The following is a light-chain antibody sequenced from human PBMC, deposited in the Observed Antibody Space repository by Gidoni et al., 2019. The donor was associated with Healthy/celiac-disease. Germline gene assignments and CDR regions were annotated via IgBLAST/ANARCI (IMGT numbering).Light chain of an antibody. V-gene: IGKV3-11*01. Sequence: EIVFTQSPATLSLSPGERATHSCRASQSVSSYLAWYQQKPGQAPRLLIYEASNRATGIPARFSGSGSGTDFTLTISSLEHEDFAVYYCQQRSNWPITCGPXTKVDIK. CDR2: EAS. CDR1: QSVSSY. J-gene: IGKJ3*01. CDR3: QQRSNWPIT.